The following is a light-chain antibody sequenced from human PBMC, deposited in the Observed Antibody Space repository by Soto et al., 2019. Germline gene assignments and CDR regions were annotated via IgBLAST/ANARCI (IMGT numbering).Light chain of an antibody. CDR2: GAS. V-gene: IGKV3-20*01. CDR1: QTVGTTY. Sequence: EVVLAQSPGTLSLSPGERATLSCRASQTVGTTYLAWYQHKPGQAPRLLIYGASTRATGIPDRFSGSRSGTDFTLTSSRLEPEDFAVYFCQLYGSSRWTFGQGTKVDIK. J-gene: IGKJ1*01. CDR3: QLYGSSRWT.